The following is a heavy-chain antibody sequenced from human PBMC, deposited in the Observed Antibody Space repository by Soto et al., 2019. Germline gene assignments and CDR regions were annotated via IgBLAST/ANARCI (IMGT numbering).Heavy chain of an antibody. Sequence: SETLSLTCTVSGGSISSGSFYWGWIRQPPGKGLEWIGSIYYTRNTYYNPSLKSRVTISVDSSKNQFSLKLSSVTAADTAVYYCARHWEQWLGYIDYWGQGTLVTVSS. D-gene: IGHD6-19*01. CDR1: GGSISSGSFY. CDR3: ARHWEQWLGYIDY. J-gene: IGHJ4*02. CDR2: IYYTRNT. V-gene: IGHV4-39*01.